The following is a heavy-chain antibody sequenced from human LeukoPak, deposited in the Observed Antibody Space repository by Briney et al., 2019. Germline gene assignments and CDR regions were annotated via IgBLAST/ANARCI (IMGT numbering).Heavy chain of an antibody. D-gene: IGHD2-8*01. V-gene: IGHV3-23*01. CDR3: AKDSWSRNGIYDPFDI. CDR1: GFSFSDYA. J-gene: IGHJ3*02. Sequence: GGTLRLSCAASGFSFSDYAMNWVRQAPGKGLEWVSLVGGDYATYYTDSVKGRFTVSRDNSKNTLSLQMNSLRLEDTAVYYRAKDSWSRNGIYDPFDIWGQGTLVTVSS. CDR2: VGGDYAT.